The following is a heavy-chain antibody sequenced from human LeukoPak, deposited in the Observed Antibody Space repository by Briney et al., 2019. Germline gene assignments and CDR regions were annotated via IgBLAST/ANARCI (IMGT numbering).Heavy chain of an antibody. CDR3: AREFEAARTLDY. CDR2: INPSGGST. CDR1: GYTFTSYY. J-gene: IGHJ4*02. D-gene: IGHD6-6*01. Sequence: GASVKVSCKAAGYTFTSYYMHWVRQAPGQGLEWMGIINPSGGSTSYAQKFQGRVTMTRDTSTSTVYMELSSLRSEDTAVYYCAREFEAARTLDYWGQGTLVTVSS. V-gene: IGHV1-46*01.